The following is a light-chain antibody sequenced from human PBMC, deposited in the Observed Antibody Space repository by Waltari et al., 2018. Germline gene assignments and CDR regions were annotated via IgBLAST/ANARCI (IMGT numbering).Light chain of an antibody. J-gene: IGLJ1*01. CDR3: SSYSTTNTIV. CDR2: DVT. V-gene: IGLV2-14*01. CDR1: SSDIGDYNY. Sequence: QSALTQPASVSGSPGQSLTISCTGTSSDIGDYNYVSWYQQRPGTAPHLMIFDVTKRPSGVSHRFSGSKSGNTASLTISGLRADDEAHYYCSSYSTTNTIVFGTGTKVTVL.